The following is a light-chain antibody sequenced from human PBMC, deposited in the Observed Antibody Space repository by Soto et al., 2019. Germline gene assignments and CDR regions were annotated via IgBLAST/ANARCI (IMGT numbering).Light chain of an antibody. J-gene: IGLJ2*01. CDR2: SNN. V-gene: IGLV1-44*01. CDR1: SSNIGTNT. CDR3: EAWDGSLNVVL. Sequence: QSVLTQPPSASGTPGQRVTISCSGSSSNIGTNTVNWYQHLPESAPKLLIYSNNQRPSGVPDRFSGSKSGTSASLAISGLQPDDEADYYCEAWDGSLNVVLFGGGTKLTVL.